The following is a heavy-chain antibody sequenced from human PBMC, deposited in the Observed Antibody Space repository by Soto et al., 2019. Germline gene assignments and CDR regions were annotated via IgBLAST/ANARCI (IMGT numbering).Heavy chain of an antibody. J-gene: IGHJ4*02. CDR1: GFTFSSYA. D-gene: IGHD3-10*01. V-gene: IGHV3-23*01. CDR2: ISGSGGST. Sequence: GGSLRLSCAASGFTFSSYAMSWVRQAPGKGLEWVSAISGSGGSTYYADSVKGRFTISRDNSKNTLYLQMNSLRAEDTAVYYCAKVELLWFGELLQRKPDGDWGQGTLVTVSS. CDR3: AKVELLWFGELLQRKPDGD.